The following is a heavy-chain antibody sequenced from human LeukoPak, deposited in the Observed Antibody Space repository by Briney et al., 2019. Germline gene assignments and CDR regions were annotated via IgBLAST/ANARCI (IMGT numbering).Heavy chain of an antibody. CDR3: ARGLGYCSSTSCPPLL. CDR1: GGSFSGYY. D-gene: IGHD2-2*01. V-gene: IGHV4-34*01. Sequence: SETLSLTCAVYGGSFSGYYWSWIRQPPGKGLEWIGEINHSGSTNYNPSLKSRVTISVDTSKNQFSLKLSSVTAADTAVYYCARGLGYCSSTSCPPLLWGQGTLVTVSS. CDR2: INHSGST. J-gene: IGHJ4*02.